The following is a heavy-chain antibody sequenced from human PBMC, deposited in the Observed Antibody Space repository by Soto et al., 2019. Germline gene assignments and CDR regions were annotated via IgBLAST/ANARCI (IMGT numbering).Heavy chain of an antibody. Sequence: SETLSLTCAVSGGSISSGGYSWSWIRQPPGKGLEWIGYIYHSGSTYYNPSLKSRVTISVDRSKNQFSLKLSSVTAADTAVYYCARSPGHDYVWGSYQGSFDYWGQGTLVTSPQ. CDR3: ARSPGHDYVWGSYQGSFDY. J-gene: IGHJ4*02. CDR1: GGSISSGGYS. CDR2: IYHSGST. V-gene: IGHV4-30-2*01. D-gene: IGHD3-16*01.